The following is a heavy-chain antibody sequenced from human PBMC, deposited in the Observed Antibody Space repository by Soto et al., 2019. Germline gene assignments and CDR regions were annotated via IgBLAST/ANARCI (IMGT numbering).Heavy chain of an antibody. D-gene: IGHD3-22*01. V-gene: IGHV4-4*02. CDR2: IYHSGST. CDR1: GGSISSSNW. CDR3: AREGGGSSGYYHY. Sequence: PSETLSLTCAVSGGSISSSNWRSWVRQPPGKGLEWIGEIYHSGSTNYNPSLKSRVTISVDKSKNQFSLKLSSVTAADTAVYYCAREGGGSSGYYHYWGQGTLVT. J-gene: IGHJ4*02.